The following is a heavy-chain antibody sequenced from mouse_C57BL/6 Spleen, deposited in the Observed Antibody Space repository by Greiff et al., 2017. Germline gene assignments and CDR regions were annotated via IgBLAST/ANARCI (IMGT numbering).Heavy chain of an antibody. CDR1: GFTFSSYA. Sequence: EVQGVESGGGLVKPGGSLKLSCAASGFTFSSYAMSWVRQTPEKRLEWVATISDGGSYTYYPDNVKGRFTISRDNAKNNLYLQRSHLKSEDTAMYYCARGEYYGSRGAMDYWGQGTSVTVSS. CDR2: ISDGGSYT. D-gene: IGHD1-1*01. V-gene: IGHV5-4*01. J-gene: IGHJ4*01. CDR3: ARGEYYGSRGAMDY.